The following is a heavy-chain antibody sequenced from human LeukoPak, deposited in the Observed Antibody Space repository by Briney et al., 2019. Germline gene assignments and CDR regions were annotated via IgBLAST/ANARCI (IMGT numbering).Heavy chain of an antibody. CDR2: INPDSGGT. CDR1: GYTFTGYY. J-gene: IGHJ4*02. D-gene: IGHD2-21*01. Sequence: ASVKVSSMASGYTFTGYYMHWVRQAPGQGLEWMGWINPDSGGTNYAQNFQGWVTMTRDTSISTAYMELSRLRSDDTAVYYCATVGDTPFDYWGQGTLVTVSS. V-gene: IGHV1-2*04. CDR3: ATVGDTPFDY.